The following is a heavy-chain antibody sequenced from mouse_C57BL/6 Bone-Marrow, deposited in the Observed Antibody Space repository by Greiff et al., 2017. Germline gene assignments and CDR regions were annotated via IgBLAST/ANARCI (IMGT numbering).Heavy chain of an antibody. CDR3: ANYLWGFAY. CDR2: INPSTGGT. D-gene: IGHD6-1*01. J-gene: IGHJ3*01. Sequence: EVQLQQSGPELVKPGASVKISCKASGYSFTGYYMNWVKQSPEKSLEWIGEINPSTGGTTYNQKFKAKATLTVDKSSSTAYMQLKSLTSVDSAVYYSANYLWGFAYCGQRSLVSVS. V-gene: IGHV1-42*01. CDR1: GYSFTGYY.